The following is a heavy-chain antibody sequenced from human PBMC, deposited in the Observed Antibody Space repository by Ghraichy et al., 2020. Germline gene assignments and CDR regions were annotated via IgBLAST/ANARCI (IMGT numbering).Heavy chain of an antibody. Sequence: ASVKVSCKASGYTFTSYYMHWVRQAPGQGLEWMGIINPSGGSTSYAQKFQGRVTMTRDTSTSTVYMELSSLRSDDTAVYYCARERDYYGSGSYRPHVYGMDVLGQGTTVTVSS. V-gene: IGHV1-46*01. D-gene: IGHD3-10*01. CDR3: ARERDYYGSGSYRPHVYGMDV. CDR2: INPSGGST. J-gene: IGHJ6*02. CDR1: GYTFTSYY.